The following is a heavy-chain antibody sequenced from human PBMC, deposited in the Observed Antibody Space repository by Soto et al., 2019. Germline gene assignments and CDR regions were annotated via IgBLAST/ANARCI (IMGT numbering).Heavy chain of an antibody. J-gene: IGHJ4*02. CDR2: ISSSRSDT. CDR3: ARRRPTGYYNY. Sequence: QVQLVESGGDLVKPGGSLRLSCAASGFPFSDYYMSWIRQAPGKGLEWVSSISSSRSDTNYAQSVKGRFTISRDKPKNSLQLQMNSLRAEGADVYYCARRRPTGYYNYWGQGTLVTVSA. CDR1: GFPFSDYY. V-gene: IGHV3-11*05. D-gene: IGHD3-9*01.